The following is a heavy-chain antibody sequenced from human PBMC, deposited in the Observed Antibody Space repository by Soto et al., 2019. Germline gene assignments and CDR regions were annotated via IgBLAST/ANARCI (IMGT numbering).Heavy chain of an antibody. CDR3: ARVRDTTMNMNFDY. V-gene: IGHV3-23*01. CDR2: FDNSDGRT. J-gene: IGHJ4*02. Sequence: GGSLRLSCAAFGFSFSNYAMNWVRQAPGKGLEWVSTFDNSDGRTYYTDSVKGRFTISRDNSKNTLFLQMNSLRPEDTAVYFCARVRDTTMNMNFDYWGQGTLVNVSS. CDR1: GFSFSNYA. D-gene: IGHD5-18*01.